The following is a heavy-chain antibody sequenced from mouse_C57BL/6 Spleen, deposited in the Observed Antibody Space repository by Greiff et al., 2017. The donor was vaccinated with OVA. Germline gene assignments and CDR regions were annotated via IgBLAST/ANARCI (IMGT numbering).Heavy chain of an antibody. Sequence: VQLQQPGAELVKPGASVKLSCKASGYTFTSYWMQWVKQRPGQGLEWIGEIDPSDSYTNYNQKFKGKATLTVDTSSSTAYMQLSSLTSEDSAVYYCARDEPFAYWGQGTLVTVSA. CDR3: ARDEPFAY. CDR1: GYTFTSYW. CDR2: IDPSDSYT. V-gene: IGHV1-50*01. J-gene: IGHJ3*01.